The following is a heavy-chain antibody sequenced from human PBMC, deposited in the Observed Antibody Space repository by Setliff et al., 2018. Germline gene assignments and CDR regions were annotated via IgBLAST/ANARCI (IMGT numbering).Heavy chain of an antibody. Sequence: PSETLSLTCTVSGYSISSGYYWGWIRQPPGKGLEWIGNMYHSGSVYYNPSLKSRVTISVDTSKNQFSLKLSSVTAADTAVYYCARDEDYYGSGSYYNWGQGTLVTVSS. CDR1: GYSISSGYY. D-gene: IGHD3-10*01. CDR3: ARDEDYYGSGSYYN. J-gene: IGHJ4*02. CDR2: MYHSGSV. V-gene: IGHV4-38-2*02.